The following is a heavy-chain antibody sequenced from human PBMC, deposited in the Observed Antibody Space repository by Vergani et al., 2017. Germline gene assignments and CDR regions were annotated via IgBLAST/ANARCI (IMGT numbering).Heavy chain of an antibody. D-gene: IGHD1-26*01. CDR2: IYYSGST. CDR3: ARASGSYPYYYGMDV. Sequence: QVQLQESGPGLVKPSQTLSLTCTVSGGSISSGDYHWSWICPPPGKGPEWIGYIYYSGSTYYNPSLKSRVTISVDTSKNQFSLKLSSVTAADTAVYYCARASGSYPYYYGMDVWGQGTTVTVSS. J-gene: IGHJ6*02. V-gene: IGHV4-30-4*08. CDR1: GGSISSGDYH.